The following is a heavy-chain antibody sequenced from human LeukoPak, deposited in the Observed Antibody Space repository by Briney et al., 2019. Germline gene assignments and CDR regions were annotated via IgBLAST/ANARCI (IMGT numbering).Heavy chain of an antibody. CDR3: ASPVTTSGMDV. D-gene: IGHD4-17*01. Sequence: SETLSLTCAVYGGSFSGYYWSWIRQPPGKGLEWIGEINHSGSTNYNPSLKSRVTISVDTSKNQFSLKLSSVTAADTAVYYCASPVTTSGMDVWGKGTTVTVSS. CDR1: GGSFSGYY. J-gene: IGHJ6*04. V-gene: IGHV4-34*01. CDR2: INHSGST.